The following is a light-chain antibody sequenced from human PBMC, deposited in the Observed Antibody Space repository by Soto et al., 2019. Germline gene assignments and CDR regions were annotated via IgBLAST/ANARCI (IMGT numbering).Light chain of an antibody. J-gene: IGKJ1*01. CDR1: QSISSW. Sequence: DIQVTQSPSTLSASVGDRVTITCRASQSISSWLAWYQQKPGKAPKLLLYKASSLESGVPSRFSGSGSGTEFTLTISSLQPDDFATYYCQQYNSYWTFGQGTKXDIK. CDR3: QQYNSYWT. CDR2: KAS. V-gene: IGKV1-5*03.